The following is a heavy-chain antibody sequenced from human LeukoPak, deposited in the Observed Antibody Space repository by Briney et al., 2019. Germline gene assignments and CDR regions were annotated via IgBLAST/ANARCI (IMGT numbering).Heavy chain of an antibody. V-gene: IGHV4-34*01. Sequence: SETLSLTCAVYGGSFSGYYWSWIRRPPGKGLEWIGEINHSGSTNYNPSLKSRVTISVDTSKNQFSLKLSSVTAADTAVYYCARIGRGRDGYSYWGQGTLVTVSS. CDR3: ARIGRGRDGYSY. CDR1: GGSFSGYY. CDR2: INHSGST. D-gene: IGHD4-4*01. J-gene: IGHJ4*02.